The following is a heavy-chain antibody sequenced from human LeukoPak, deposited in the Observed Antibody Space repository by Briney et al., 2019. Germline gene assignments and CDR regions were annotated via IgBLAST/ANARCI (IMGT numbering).Heavy chain of an antibody. CDR1: GYTSFG. J-gene: IGHJ5*02. D-gene: IGHD2-15*01. Sequence: ASVNVSCKASGYTSFGCSWVRQAPGQGLEWMGWISAYNGNTNYAQKLQGRVTMTTDTSTSTAYMELRSLRSDDTAVYYCARDFYCSGGNCEDCFDPWGQGTLVTVSS. V-gene: IGHV1-18*01. CDR3: ARDFYCSGGNCEDCFDP. CDR2: ISAYNGNT.